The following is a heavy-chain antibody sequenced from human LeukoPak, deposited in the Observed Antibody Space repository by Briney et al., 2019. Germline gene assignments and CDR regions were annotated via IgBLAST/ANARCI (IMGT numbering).Heavy chain of an antibody. Sequence: SQTLSLTCTVSGDSISSSGYYWGWIRQPPGKGLEWIGPIHFRGTTYYNPSLKSRVNISVDTSKNQFSLKLTSVTAADTAVYYCARFRGVVSSSLLDFWGQGTLVTVSS. CDR3: ARFRGVVSSSLLDF. D-gene: IGHD3-10*01. V-gene: IGHV4-39*01. CDR1: GDSISSSGYY. CDR2: IHFRGTT. J-gene: IGHJ4*02.